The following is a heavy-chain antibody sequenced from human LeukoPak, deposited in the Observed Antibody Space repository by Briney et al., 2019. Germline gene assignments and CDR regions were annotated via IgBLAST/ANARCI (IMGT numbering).Heavy chain of an antibody. J-gene: IGHJ5*02. CDR1: GFTFNSYA. V-gene: IGHV3-23*01. D-gene: IGHD2-2*01. CDR3: AKDERYCSSTSCPSVKYNWFDP. CDR2: MRGSGGNI. Sequence: GGSLRLSCAASGFTFNSYAMSWLRQAPGKGLEWVSDMRGSGGNIYYADSVKGRFTISRDNSKNTLYLQMNSLRAEDTAVYYCAKDERYCSSTSCPSVKYNWFDPWGQGTLVTVSS.